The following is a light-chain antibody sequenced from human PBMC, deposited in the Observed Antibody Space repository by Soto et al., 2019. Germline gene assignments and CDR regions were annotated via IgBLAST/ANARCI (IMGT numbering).Light chain of an antibody. CDR1: QSVSSSY. CDR3: QQYGSSSYT. CDR2: GAS. V-gene: IGKV3-20*01. J-gene: IGKJ2*01. Sequence: EIALTQSPGTLSLSPGERATLSCRASQSVSSSYLAGYQQKPGQAPRLLIYGASSRATGIPARFSGSGSGTDFPLTISRLEPEDLAVYYCQQYGSSSYTFGPGTTLEIK.